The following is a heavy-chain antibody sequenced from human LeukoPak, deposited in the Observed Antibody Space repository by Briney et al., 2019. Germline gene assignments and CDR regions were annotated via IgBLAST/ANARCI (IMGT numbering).Heavy chain of an antibody. CDR1: GYTFTSYG. CDR3: ARVVADDWFDP. J-gene: IGHJ5*02. V-gene: IGHV1-18*01. Sequence: ASVNVSFTASGYTFTSYGISWVRQAPGQGLEWMGWISAYNGNTNYAQKLQGRVTMTTDTSTSTAYMELRSLRSDDTAVYYCARVVADDWFDPWGQGTLVTVSS. CDR2: ISAYNGNT.